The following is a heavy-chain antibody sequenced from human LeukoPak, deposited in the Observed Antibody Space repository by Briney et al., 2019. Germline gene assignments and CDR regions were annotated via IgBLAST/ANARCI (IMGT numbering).Heavy chain of an antibody. J-gene: IGHJ3*02. V-gene: IGHV3-53*04. CDR2: IYSGGST. D-gene: IGHD2-15*01. Sequence: GGSLRLTCAASGFTVSSNYMSWVRQAPGKGLEWVSVIYSGGSTYYADSVKGRFTISRHNSKNTLYLQMNSLRAEDTAVYYCARGDTPDAFDIWGQGTMVTVSS. CDR1: GFTVSSNY. CDR3: ARGDTPDAFDI.